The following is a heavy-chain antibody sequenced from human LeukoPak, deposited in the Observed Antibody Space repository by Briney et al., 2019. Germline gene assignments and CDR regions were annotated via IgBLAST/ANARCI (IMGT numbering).Heavy chain of an antibody. CDR1: GFTFSSYA. CDR3: AKDGDYYDSSGYYLDY. D-gene: IGHD3-22*01. J-gene: IGHJ4*02. V-gene: IGHV3-43*02. CDR2: ISWDGGST. Sequence: GGSLRLSCAASGFTFSSYAMSWVRQAPGKGLEWVSLISWDGGSTYYADSVKGRFTISRDNSKNSLYLQMNSLRTEDTALYYCAKDGDYYDSSGYYLDYWGQGTLVTVSS.